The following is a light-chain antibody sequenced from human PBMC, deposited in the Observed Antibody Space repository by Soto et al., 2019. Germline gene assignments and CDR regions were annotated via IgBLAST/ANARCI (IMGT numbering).Light chain of an antibody. CDR2: EVT. V-gene: IGLV2-14*01. CDR3: SSYTSSGTYV. CDR1: SSDVGGYNY. J-gene: IGLJ1*01. Sequence: QSVLTQPASVSGSPGQSITISCTGTSSDVGGYNYVSWYQQHPGKAPQLIIYEVTNRPSGVSNRFSASKSGNTASLAFSGLQAEEEADYYCSSYTSSGTYVFGTGTKVTVL.